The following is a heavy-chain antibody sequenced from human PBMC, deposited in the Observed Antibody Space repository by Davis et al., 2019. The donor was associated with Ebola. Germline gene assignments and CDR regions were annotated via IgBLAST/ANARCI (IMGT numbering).Heavy chain of an antibody. CDR2: INPNSGGT. J-gene: IGHJ4*02. Sequence: ASVKVSCKASGYTFTSYYMHWVRQAPGQGLEWMGWINPNSGGTNYAQKFQGWVTMTRDTSISTAYMELSRLRSDDTAVYYCARAMGSGWSIDYWGQGTLVTVSS. V-gene: IGHV1-2*04. CDR1: GYTFTSYY. CDR3: ARAMGSGWSIDY. D-gene: IGHD6-19*01.